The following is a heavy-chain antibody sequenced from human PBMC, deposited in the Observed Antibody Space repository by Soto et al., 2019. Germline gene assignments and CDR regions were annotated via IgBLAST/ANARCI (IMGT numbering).Heavy chain of an antibody. CDR1: GFTFDDYA. D-gene: IGHD3-10*01. CDR2: ISWNSGSI. Sequence: GGSLRLSCAASGFTFDDYAMHWVRQAPGKGLEWVSGISWNSGSIGYADSVKGRFTISRDNAKNSLYLQMNSLRAEDTALYYCAKVYNYYGSGSYYNYFDYWGQGTLVTV. V-gene: IGHV3-9*01. J-gene: IGHJ4*02. CDR3: AKVYNYYGSGSYYNYFDY.